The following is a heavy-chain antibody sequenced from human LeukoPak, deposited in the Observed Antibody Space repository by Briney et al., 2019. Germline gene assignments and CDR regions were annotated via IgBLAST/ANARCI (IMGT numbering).Heavy chain of an antibody. D-gene: IGHD3-22*01. CDR2: INPNSGGT. V-gene: IGHV1-2*02. J-gene: IGHJ4*02. CDR1: GYTFTGYY. Sequence: ASVKVSCKASGYTFTGYYMHWVRQAPGQGLEWMGLINPNSGGTNYAQKFQGRVTMTRDTSISTAYMELSRLRSDDTAVYYCARDWLGGGYLFDYWGQGTLVTVSS. CDR3: ARDWLGGGYLFDY.